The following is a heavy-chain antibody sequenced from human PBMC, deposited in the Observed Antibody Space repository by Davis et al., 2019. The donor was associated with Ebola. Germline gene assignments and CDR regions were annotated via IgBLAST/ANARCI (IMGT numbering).Heavy chain of an antibody. CDR3: ARDLTGWYSFDY. CDR2: ISYDGSNK. CDR1: GFTFSSYA. J-gene: IGHJ4*02. V-gene: IGHV3-30-3*01. D-gene: IGHD6-19*01. Sequence: GESLKISCAASGFTFSSYAMHWVRQAPGKGLEWVALISYDGSNKYYADSVKGRFTISRDNSWSTLYLQMSSLRAEDTAVYYCARDLTGWYSFDYWGQGTLVTVSS.